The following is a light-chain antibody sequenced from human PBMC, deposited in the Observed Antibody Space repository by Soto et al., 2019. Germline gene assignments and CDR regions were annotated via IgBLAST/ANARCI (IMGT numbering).Light chain of an antibody. CDR3: QQYDSYSPT. CDR1: HSIGSW. J-gene: IGKJ1*01. CDR2: DAS. V-gene: IGKV1-5*01. Sequence: DIQMTQSPSTVSASVVDRVTITCRATHSIGSWLAWYQQKPGKAPKFLIYDASILEGGVPSSFSGSGSGTEFTLTISSLQHYDFETSYCQQYDSYSPTCGQGTKVEIK.